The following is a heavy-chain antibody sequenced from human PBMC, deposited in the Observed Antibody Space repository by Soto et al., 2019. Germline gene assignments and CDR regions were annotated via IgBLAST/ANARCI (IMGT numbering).Heavy chain of an antibody. CDR1: GFTFSSYA. J-gene: IGHJ6*02. CDR3: AKSDGFDADDYGMDV. V-gene: IGHV3-23*01. D-gene: IGHD3-10*01. CDR2: ISSSGGNT. Sequence: EVQLLESGGGLVQPGGSLRLSCVVSGFTFSSYAMSWVRQAPGKGLEWVSAISSSGGNTYYADSVKGRFTVSRDNSKNTLYLQMNSLRVEDTAVYYYAKSDGFDADDYGMDVWGQGTTVTVSS.